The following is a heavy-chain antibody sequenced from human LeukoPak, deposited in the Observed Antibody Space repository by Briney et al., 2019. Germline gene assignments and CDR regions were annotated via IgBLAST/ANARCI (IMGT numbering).Heavy chain of an antibody. CDR1: GFTFSSYA. Sequence: GGSLRLSCAASGFTFSSYAMHWVRQAPGKGLEWVAVISYDGSNKYYADSVKGRFTISRDNSKSTLYLQMDSLRAEDTAVYYCASGGFGELEYYFDYWGQGTLVTVSS. CDR3: ASGGFGELEYYFDY. D-gene: IGHD3-10*01. V-gene: IGHV3-30-3*01. CDR2: ISYDGSNK. J-gene: IGHJ4*02.